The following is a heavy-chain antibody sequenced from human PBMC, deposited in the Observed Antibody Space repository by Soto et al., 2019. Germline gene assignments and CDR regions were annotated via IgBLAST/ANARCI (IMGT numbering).Heavy chain of an antibody. CDR2: FSLSGTT. CDR1: VASITGSSY. CDR3: ARGMTPPGAPAWYYFDS. V-gene: IGHV4-4*07. D-gene: IGHD2-8*02. Sequence: SETLCLTCTFSVASITGSSYWSWIRQPAVKGLEWIGRFSLSGTTNYNPSLRSRVTMSADVAKNQFSLRLTSVTAADTALYYCARGMTPPGAPAWYYFDSWGQGTLVTVSS. J-gene: IGHJ4*02.